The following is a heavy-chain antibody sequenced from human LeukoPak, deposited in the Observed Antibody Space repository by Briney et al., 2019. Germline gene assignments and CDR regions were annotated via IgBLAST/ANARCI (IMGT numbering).Heavy chain of an antibody. Sequence: ETLSLTCGVSGGSVTSTNWWTWVRQAPGKGLEWVSVIYSGGYTYYADSVKGRFTISRDNSKNTLYLQMNSLRTEDTAVYYCARIKTMVPAVNAFDIWGQGTLVTVSS. CDR2: IYSGGYT. CDR1: GGSVTSTNW. CDR3: ARIKTMVPAVNAFDI. J-gene: IGHJ3*02. D-gene: IGHD3-10*01. V-gene: IGHV3-53*01.